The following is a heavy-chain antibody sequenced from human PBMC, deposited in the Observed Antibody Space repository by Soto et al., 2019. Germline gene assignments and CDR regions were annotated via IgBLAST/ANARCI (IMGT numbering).Heavy chain of an antibody. CDR3: ERTYCSSTPCYDFFDY. Sequence: SETLSLTCTVSGGSISSYYWGWIRQPPGKGLEWIGYIYYSGSTNYNPSLKSRVTISVDTSKNQFSLKLRSVTAADTAVYYCERTYCSSTPCYDFFDYWGQGTLVTVS. V-gene: IGHV4-59*08. J-gene: IGHJ4*02. CDR2: IYYSGST. CDR1: GGSISSYY. D-gene: IGHD2-2*01.